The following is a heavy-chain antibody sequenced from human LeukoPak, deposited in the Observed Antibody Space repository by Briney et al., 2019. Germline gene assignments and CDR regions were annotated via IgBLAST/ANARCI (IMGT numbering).Heavy chain of an antibody. CDR2: INHSGST. CDR1: GGSIRGYY. D-gene: IGHD4-11*01. Sequence: PSETLSLTCNVSGGSIRGYYWSWIRQPPGKGLEWIGEINHSGSTNYNPSLKSRVTISVDTSKNQFSLKLSSVTAADTAVYYCARDSANAFDIWGQGTMVTVSS. V-gene: IGHV4-34*01. J-gene: IGHJ3*02. CDR3: ARDSANAFDI.